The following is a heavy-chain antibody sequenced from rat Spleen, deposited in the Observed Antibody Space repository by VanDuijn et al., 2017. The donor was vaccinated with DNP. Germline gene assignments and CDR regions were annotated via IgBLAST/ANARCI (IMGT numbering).Heavy chain of an antibody. V-gene: IGHV2-15*01. CDR2: ISIGGTT. J-gene: IGHJ2*01. CDR1: GLSLTSNS. CDR3: TRDVPNYLDY. Sequence: QVQLTESGPGLIQPSQTLSLTCTVSGLSLTSNSVNWVRQPPGKGLEWIEAISIGGTTHYNSTLKSRLSISRDTSKSQVFLKMNSLQAYDTANYYCTRDVPNYLDYWGQGVMVTVSS.